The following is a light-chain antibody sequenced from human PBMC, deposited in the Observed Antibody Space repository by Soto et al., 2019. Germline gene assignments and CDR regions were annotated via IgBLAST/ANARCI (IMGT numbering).Light chain of an antibody. V-gene: IGLV1-44*01. CDR3: AAWDDSLNGPV. CDR1: SSNIGTNT. Sequence: QSVLTQPPSASGTPGQRVTISCSGSSSNIGTNTVNWYQQLPGTAPKLLIYNNNQRPSGVPDQFSGSKSGSSASLAISGLQSEEEADYYCAAWDDSLNGPVFGGGTKLTVL. CDR2: NNN. J-gene: IGLJ3*02.